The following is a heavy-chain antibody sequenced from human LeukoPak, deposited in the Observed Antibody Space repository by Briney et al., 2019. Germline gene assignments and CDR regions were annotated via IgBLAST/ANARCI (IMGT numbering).Heavy chain of an antibody. CDR2: INSDGSST. V-gene: IGHV3-74*01. CDR1: GFTFSSYW. J-gene: IGHJ4*02. D-gene: IGHD2-2*01. Sequence: GGSLRLSCAASGFTFSSYWMHWVRHAPGKGLVWVSRINSDGSSTSYADSVKGRFTISRDNAKNTLYLQMNSLRAEDTAVYYCAGFVVVPAAEDYWGQGTLVTVSS. CDR3: AGFVVVPAAEDY.